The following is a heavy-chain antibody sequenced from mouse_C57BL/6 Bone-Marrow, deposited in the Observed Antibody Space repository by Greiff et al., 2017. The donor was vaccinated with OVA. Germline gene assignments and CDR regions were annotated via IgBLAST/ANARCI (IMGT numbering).Heavy chain of an antibody. Sequence: EVQLQESEGGLVQPGSSMKLSCTASGFTFSDYYMAWVRQVPEKGLEWVANINYDGSSTYYLDSLKSRFIISRDNAKNILYLQMSSLKSEDTATYYCARGDGYYSRFDYWGQGTTLTVSS. J-gene: IGHJ2*01. CDR1: GFTFSDYY. V-gene: IGHV5-16*01. D-gene: IGHD2-3*01. CDR2: INYDGSST. CDR3: ARGDGYYSRFDY.